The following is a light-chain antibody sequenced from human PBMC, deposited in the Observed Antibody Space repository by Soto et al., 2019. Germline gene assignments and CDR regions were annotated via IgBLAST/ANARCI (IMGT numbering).Light chain of an antibody. J-gene: IGKJ1*01. V-gene: IGKV3-15*01. Sequence: EIVMTQSPATLSVSPGERATLSCRASQSVSSNLAWYQQKPGQAPRLLIYGASTRATAIPARFSGSGSGTEFTLTINSLQSEDFAVYYCQQYNNWPPGTFGRGTKVDI. CDR2: GAS. CDR3: QQYNNWPPGT. CDR1: QSVSSN.